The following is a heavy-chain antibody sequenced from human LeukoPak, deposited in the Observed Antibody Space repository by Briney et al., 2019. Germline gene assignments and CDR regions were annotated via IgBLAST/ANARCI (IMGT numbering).Heavy chain of an antibody. Sequence: PRASVKFSCKASGYTFTDYYIHWVRQAPGQGLEWMGRINPNSGGTKYAQNFQGRVPMTRDTSISTAYMELSRLRSDDTAVDFCARDNGLGATVGDYWGQGTLVTVSS. D-gene: IGHD1-26*01. CDR3: ARDNGLGATVGDY. CDR2: INPNSGGT. J-gene: IGHJ4*02. CDR1: GYTFTDYY. V-gene: IGHV1-2*06.